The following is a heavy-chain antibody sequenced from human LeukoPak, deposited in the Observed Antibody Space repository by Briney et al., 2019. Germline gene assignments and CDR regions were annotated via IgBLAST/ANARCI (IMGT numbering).Heavy chain of an antibody. CDR2: ISWNSGSI. J-gene: IGHJ4*02. V-gene: IGHV3-9*03. D-gene: IGHD6-13*01. CDR1: GFTFDDYA. Sequence: PGGSLRLSCAASGFTFDDYAMHWVRHAPGKGLEWVSGISWNSGSIGYADSVKGRFTISRDNAKNSLYLQMNSLRAEDMALYYCAKIAAAGYFDYWGQGTLVTVPS. CDR3: AKIAAAGYFDY.